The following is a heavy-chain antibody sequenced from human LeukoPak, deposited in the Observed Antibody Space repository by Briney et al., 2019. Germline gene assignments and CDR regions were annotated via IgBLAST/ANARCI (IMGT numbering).Heavy chain of an antibody. CDR3: ARVLPDYYDSSGQGYYFDY. CDR1: GLTFNNYA. D-gene: IGHD3-22*01. Sequence: PGGSLRLSCAVSGLTFNNYAMSWVRQAPGKGLEWVSGISGRGASKYYADSVKGRFTISRDNSKNTLYLQMNSLRAEDTAVYYCARVLPDYYDSSGQGYYFDYWGQGTLVTVSS. J-gene: IGHJ4*02. V-gene: IGHV3-23*01. CDR2: ISGRGASK.